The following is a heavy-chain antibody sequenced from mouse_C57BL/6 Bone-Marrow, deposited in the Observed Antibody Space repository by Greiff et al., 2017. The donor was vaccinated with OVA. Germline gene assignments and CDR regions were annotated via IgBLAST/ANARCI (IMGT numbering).Heavy chain of an antibody. CDR2: ISSGGDYI. V-gene: IGHV5-9-1*02. CDR1: GFTFSSYA. D-gene: IGHD1-1*01. CDR3: VITTVVAGDY. Sequence: DVMLVESGEGLVKPGGSLKLSCAASGFTFSSYAMSWVRQTPEKRLEWVAYISSGGDYIYYADTVKGRFTISRDNARNTLYLQMSSLKSEDTAMYYCVITTVVAGDYWGQGTTLTVSS. J-gene: IGHJ2*01.